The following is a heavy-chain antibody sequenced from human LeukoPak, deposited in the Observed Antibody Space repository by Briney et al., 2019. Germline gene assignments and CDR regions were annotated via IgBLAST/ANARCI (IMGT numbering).Heavy chain of an antibody. D-gene: IGHD1-26*01. CDR3: ARDIEWEPRAFDY. CDR2: ISSSSSTT. Sequence: GGSLRLSCAASGFTFSSYSMNWVRQAPGKGLEWVSYISSSSSTTYYADPVKGRFTISRDNAKNSLYLQMNSLRAEDTAVYYCARDIEWEPRAFDYWGQGTLVTVSS. V-gene: IGHV3-48*01. CDR1: GFTFSSYS. J-gene: IGHJ4*02.